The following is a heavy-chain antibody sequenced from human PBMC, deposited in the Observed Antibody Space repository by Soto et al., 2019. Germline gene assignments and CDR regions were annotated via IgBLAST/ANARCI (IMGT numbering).Heavy chain of an antibody. CDR1: RYSFTSYW. CDR3: ARLSNLDYYDSSGYKYYYYGMDV. D-gene: IGHD3-22*01. J-gene: IGHJ6*02. Sequence: PGESLKISCKGSRYSFTSYWIGWVRQMPGKGLEWMGIIYPGDSDTRYSPSFQGQVTISADKSISTAYLQWSSLKASDTAMYYCARLSNLDYYDSSGYKYYYYGMDVWGQGTTVTVSS. CDR2: IYPGDSDT. V-gene: IGHV5-51*01.